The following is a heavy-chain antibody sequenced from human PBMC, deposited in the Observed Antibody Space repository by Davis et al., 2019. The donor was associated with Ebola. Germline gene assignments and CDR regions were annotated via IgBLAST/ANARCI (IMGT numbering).Heavy chain of an antibody. CDR3: AKEGWAYSGYDYGDSSGYYSQYFDY. CDR1: GFTFSSYG. CDR2: ISYDGSNK. V-gene: IGHV3-30*18. Sequence: PGGSLRLSCAASGFTFSSYGMHWVCQAPGKGLEWVAVISYDGSNKYYADSVKGRFTISRENSKNTLYLQMNSLRAEDTAVYYCAKEGWAYSGYDYGDSSGYYSQYFDYWGQGTLVTVSS. J-gene: IGHJ4*02. D-gene: IGHD3-22*01.